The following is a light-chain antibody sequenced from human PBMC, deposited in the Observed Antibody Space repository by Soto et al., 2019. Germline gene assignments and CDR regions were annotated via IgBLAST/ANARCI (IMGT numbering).Light chain of an antibody. V-gene: IGKV4-1*01. J-gene: IGKJ4*01. CDR3: QQYASYPLT. Sequence: DIVMTQSPDSLAVSLGERATIHCKSSQSVLYNSNNKNYLAWYQQKPGQPPKLLIYWASTRESGVPDRFTGSGCGTDFTLTISSLQAEDLAVYFCQQYASYPLTFGGGTKLEI. CDR2: WAS. CDR1: QSVLYNSNNKNY.